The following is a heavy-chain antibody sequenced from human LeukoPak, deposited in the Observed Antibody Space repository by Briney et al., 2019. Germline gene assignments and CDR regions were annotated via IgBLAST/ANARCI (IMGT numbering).Heavy chain of an antibody. CDR1: GFTFRGFW. J-gene: IGHJ4*02. V-gene: IGHV3-7*01. CDR2: IKDDGTEK. D-gene: IGHD6-6*01. CDR3: ARGASH. Sequence: GGSLRLSCAASGFTFRGFWMNWVRQAPGKGLEWVANIKDDGTEKYYVDSVKGRFTISRDNAKNSLYLQMNSLRAEDTAVYYCARGASHWGQGTVVTVSS.